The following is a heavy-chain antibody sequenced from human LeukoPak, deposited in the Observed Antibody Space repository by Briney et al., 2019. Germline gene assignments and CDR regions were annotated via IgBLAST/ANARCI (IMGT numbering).Heavy chain of an antibody. D-gene: IGHD3-22*01. CDR1: GFIFSDYY. CDR3: AREYYDSSGYYYFDY. V-gene: IGHV3-11*04. CDR2: ISSSCSTI. J-gene: IGHJ4*02. Sequence: GGSLRLSCAASGFIFSDYYMSWIRQAPGKGLEWVSYISSSCSTIYYADSVKGRFTISRDNAKHSLYLQMNSLRAEDTAVYYCAREYYDSSGYYYFDYWGQGTLVTVSS.